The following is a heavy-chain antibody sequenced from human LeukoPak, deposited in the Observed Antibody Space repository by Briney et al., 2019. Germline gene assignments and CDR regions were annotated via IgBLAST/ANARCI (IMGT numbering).Heavy chain of an antibody. CDR3: ARGVDYGGPRDAFDI. D-gene: IGHD4-17*01. CDR1: GFTFSSYA. Sequence: GGSLRLSCAASGFTFSSYAMSWIRQAPGKGLEWVSYISSSGSTIYYADSVKGRFTISRDNAKNSLYLQMNSLRAEDTAVYYFARGVDYGGPRDAFDIWGQGTMVTVSS. CDR2: ISSSGSTI. J-gene: IGHJ3*02. V-gene: IGHV3-11*01.